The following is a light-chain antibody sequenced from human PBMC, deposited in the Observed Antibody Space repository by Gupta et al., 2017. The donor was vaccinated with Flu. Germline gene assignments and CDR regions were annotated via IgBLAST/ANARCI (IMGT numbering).Light chain of an antibody. V-gene: IGLV1-40*01. CDR3: QSYDSSLSGYYV. Sequence: QSVLTQPPSVSGAPGQRVTISCTGSSSNLGAGYHVHWYQQLPGIAPKLLIYSNTNRPLGVPDRFSGSKSGTSASLAITGLQAEDEADYYCQSYDSSLSGYYVFGTGTKVAVL. CDR2: SNT. J-gene: IGLJ1*01. CDR1: SSNLGAGYH.